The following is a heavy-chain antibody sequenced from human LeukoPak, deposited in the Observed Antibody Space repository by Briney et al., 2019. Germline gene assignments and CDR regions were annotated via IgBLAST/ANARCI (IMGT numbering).Heavy chain of an antibody. CDR1: GFTFSNYA. V-gene: IGHV3-30*16. J-gene: IGHJ4*02. Sequence: GGSLRLSCAASGFTFSNYAMHWVRQAPGTGLEWVALISYDGSNRHYVDSVKGRFTISRDNSKNTLYLQINRLRAEDAAVYYCARSVDYWGQGTLVTVSS. CDR3: ARSVDY. CDR2: ISYDGSNR. D-gene: IGHD5-12*01.